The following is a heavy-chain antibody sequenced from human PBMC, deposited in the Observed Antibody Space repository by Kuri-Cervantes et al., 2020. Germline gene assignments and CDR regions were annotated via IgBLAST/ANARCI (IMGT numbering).Heavy chain of an antibody. J-gene: IGHJ4*02. CDR1: GFTFGDYA. D-gene: IGHD5-18*01. CDR2: ISSSSSYI. CDR3: ARDRSPDTAMVFRWH. Sequence: GGSLRLSCTASGFTFGDYAMSWFRLAPGKGLEWVSSISSSSSYIYYADSVKGRFTISRDNAKNSLYLQMNSLRAEDTAVYYCARDRSPDTAMVFRWHWGQGTLVTVSS. V-gene: IGHV3-21*01.